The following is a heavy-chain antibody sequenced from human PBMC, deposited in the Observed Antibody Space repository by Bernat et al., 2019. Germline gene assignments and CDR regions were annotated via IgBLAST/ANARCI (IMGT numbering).Heavy chain of an antibody. CDR3: VRELSVSMTGTSVCLGD. V-gene: IGHV4-4*02. CDR1: GASISSTDW. D-gene: IGHD3-9*01. CDR2: ISPSGTT. J-gene: IGHJ4*02. Sequence: QVQLQESGPGLVKPSGTLSLTCVVSGASISSTDWWTWVRQSPGEGLEYIGQISPSGTTNYNPPLKSRVSISLDKSKNQFSLRLTSVTAADTAVYYCVRELSVSMTGTSVCLGDWGRGTLVTVSS.